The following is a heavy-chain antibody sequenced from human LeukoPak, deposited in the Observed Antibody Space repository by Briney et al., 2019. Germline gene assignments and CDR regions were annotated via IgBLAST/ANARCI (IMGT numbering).Heavy chain of an antibody. Sequence: GGSLRLSCAASGFTFSSYWMHWVRQAPGKGLVWVSRINSDGSSTSYADSVKGRFTISRDNAKNTLYLQMNSLRAEDTAVYYCVRERELPLDAFDIWGQGTMVTVSS. D-gene: IGHD5-24*01. CDR2: INSDGSST. CDR3: VRERELPLDAFDI. V-gene: IGHV3-74*01. CDR1: GFTFSSYW. J-gene: IGHJ3*02.